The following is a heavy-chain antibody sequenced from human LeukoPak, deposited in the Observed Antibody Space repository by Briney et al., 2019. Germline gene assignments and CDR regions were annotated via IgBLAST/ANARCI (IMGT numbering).Heavy chain of an antibody. CDR3: ARDRYSSGWADAFDI. CDR2: IWYDGSNK. V-gene: IGHV3-33*01. CDR1: GFIFSSHG. D-gene: IGHD6-19*01. Sequence: GGSLRLSCVASGFIFSSHGMHWVRQAPGKGLEWVGVIWYDGSNKYYADSVKGRFTISRDNSKNTLYLQMNSLRADDTAVYYCARDRYSSGWADAFDIWGQGTMVTVSS. J-gene: IGHJ3*02.